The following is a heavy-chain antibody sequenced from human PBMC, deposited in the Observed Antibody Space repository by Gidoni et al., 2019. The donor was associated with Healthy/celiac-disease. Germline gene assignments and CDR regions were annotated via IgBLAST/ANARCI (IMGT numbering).Heavy chain of an antibody. CDR3: ARDLSGWSAPFDY. CDR2: ISSSSSYI. V-gene: IGHV3-21*01. CDR1: GFTFSSYS. Sequence: EVQLVESGGGLVKPGGSLRLSCAAPGFTFSSYSMNWVRQAPGKGLGWISSISSSSSYIYYADSVKGRFTISRDNAKNSLYLQMNSLRAEDTAVYYCARDLSGWSAPFDYWGQGTLVTVSS. J-gene: IGHJ4*02. D-gene: IGHD6-19*01.